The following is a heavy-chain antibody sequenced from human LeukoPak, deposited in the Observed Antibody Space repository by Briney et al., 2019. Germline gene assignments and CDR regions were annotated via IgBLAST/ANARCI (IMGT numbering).Heavy chain of an antibody. J-gene: IGHJ3*02. CDR3: ARMLKERDCSGGSCLHAFDI. CDR2: ISSSSSYI. Sequence: PGGSLRLSCAASGFTFSSYSMNWVRQAPGKGVEWVSSISSSSSYIYYADSVKGRFTISRDNSKNTLYLQMNSLRAEDTAVYYCARMLKERDCSGGSCLHAFDIWGQGTMVTVSS. D-gene: IGHD2-15*01. CDR1: GFTFSSYS. V-gene: IGHV3-21*01.